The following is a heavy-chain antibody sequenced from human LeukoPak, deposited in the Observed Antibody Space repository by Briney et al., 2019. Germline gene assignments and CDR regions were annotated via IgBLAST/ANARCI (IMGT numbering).Heavy chain of an antibody. Sequence: SGTLSLTCAVSGGSISSSNWWSWVRQPPGKGLERIGEIYHSGSTNYNPSLKSRVTISVDTSNNQFSLKLSSVTAADTAVYYCARFGGATVTTRYFDYWGQGTLVTVSS. CDR3: ARFGGATVTTRYFDY. V-gene: IGHV4-4*02. D-gene: IGHD4-17*01. J-gene: IGHJ4*02. CDR2: IYHSGST. CDR1: GGSISSSNW.